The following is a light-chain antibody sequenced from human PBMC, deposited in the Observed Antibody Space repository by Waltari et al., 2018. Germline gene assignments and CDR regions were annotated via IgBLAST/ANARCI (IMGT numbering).Light chain of an antibody. J-gene: IGKJ4*01. CDR1: QSVSNN. Sequence: EILMTQSPATLSVSPGEGASLSCRASQSVSNNLAWYQQKPGQAPRLLVYGASTRATGIPARFSGSGSGTEFTLTISSLQSEDFALYYCQQYDTWPPLTFGGGTKVEIK. CDR3: QQYDTWPPLT. V-gene: IGKV3-15*01. CDR2: GAS.